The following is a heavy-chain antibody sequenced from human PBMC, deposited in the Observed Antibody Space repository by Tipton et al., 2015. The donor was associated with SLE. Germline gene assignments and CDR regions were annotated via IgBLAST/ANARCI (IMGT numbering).Heavy chain of an antibody. CDR1: GGSFSGYY. J-gene: IGHJ5*02. D-gene: IGHD6-13*01. V-gene: IGHV4-34*01. CDR3: ARARYSSSWRGWFDP. Sequence: GLVKPSETLSLTCAVYGGSFSGYYWSWIRQPPGKGLEWIGEINHSGSTNYNPSLKSRVTISVDTSKNQFSLKLSSVTAADTAVYYCARARYSSSWRGWFDPWGQGTLVTVSS. CDR2: INHSGST.